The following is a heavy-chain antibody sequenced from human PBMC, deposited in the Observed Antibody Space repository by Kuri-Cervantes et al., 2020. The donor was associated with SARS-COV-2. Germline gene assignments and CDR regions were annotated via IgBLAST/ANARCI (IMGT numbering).Heavy chain of an antibody. J-gene: IGHJ5*02. D-gene: IGHD1-26*01. Sequence: GGSLRLSCKASGYTFTGYYMHWVRQAPGQGLEWMGWINPNSGGTNYAQKFQGRVTMTRDTSISTAYMELSRLRSDDTAVYYCARETELHWFDPWGQGTLVTVSS. CDR3: ARETELHWFDP. V-gene: IGHV1-2*02. CDR1: GYTFTGYY. CDR2: INPNSGGT.